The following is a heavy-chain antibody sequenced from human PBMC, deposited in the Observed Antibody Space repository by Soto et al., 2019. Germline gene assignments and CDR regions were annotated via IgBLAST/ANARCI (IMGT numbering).Heavy chain of an antibody. D-gene: IGHD6-19*01. CDR3: ARTTWLDYAFDI. CDR2: TYYRSKWYN. Sequence: SQTLSLTCAISGDSVSSDSAAWNWIRQSPSRGLEWLGRTYYRSKWYNDYVGSVKSRITINPDTPKNQFSLQLSSMTPEDTAVYYCARTTWLDYAFDIWGQGTMVTVSS. V-gene: IGHV6-1*01. CDR1: GDSVSSDSAA. J-gene: IGHJ3*02.